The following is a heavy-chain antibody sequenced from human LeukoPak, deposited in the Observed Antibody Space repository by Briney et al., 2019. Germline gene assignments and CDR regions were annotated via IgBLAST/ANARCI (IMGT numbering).Heavy chain of an antibody. V-gene: IGHV4-34*01. D-gene: IGHD5-18*01. CDR1: GGSFSGYY. CDR2: INDSGST. Sequence: PSETLSLTCAVYGGSFSGYYWSWIRQPPGKGLEWIGEINDSGSTNYNPSLKSRVTISVDTSKNQFSLKLSSVTAADTAVYYCARVQYSYGLNGSLRPYYYYYMDVWGKGTTVTVSS. J-gene: IGHJ6*03. CDR3: ARVQYSYGLNGSLRPYYYYYMDV.